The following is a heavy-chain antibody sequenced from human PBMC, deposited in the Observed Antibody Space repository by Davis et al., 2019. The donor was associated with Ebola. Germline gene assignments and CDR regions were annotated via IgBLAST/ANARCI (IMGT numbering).Heavy chain of an antibody. CDR2: IKQGGSEK. D-gene: IGHD1-26*01. V-gene: IGHV3-7*01. J-gene: IGHJ6*02. CDR3: AREEREAYGMDV. CDR1: GFTFSNYW. Sequence: GESLKISCTTSGFTFSNYWMSWVRQAPGKGLEWVANIKQGGSEKNYVDSVKGRFTISRDDAKNSLSLQMNSLRGEDTAVYYCAREEREAYGMDVWGQGTTVTVSS.